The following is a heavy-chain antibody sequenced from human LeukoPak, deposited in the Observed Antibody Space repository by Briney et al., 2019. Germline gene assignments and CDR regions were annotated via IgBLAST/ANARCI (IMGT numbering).Heavy chain of an antibody. Sequence: SETLSLTCTVSGGSISSGSYYWSWIRQPAGKGLEWIGRIYTSGSTNYNPSLKSRVTISVDTSKNQFSLKLSSVTAADTAVYYCARLSTSYRPYYYYGMDVWGQGTTVTVSS. D-gene: IGHD2-2*01. V-gene: IGHV4-61*02. CDR1: GGSISSGSYY. CDR2: IYTSGST. J-gene: IGHJ6*02. CDR3: ARLSTSYRPYYYYGMDV.